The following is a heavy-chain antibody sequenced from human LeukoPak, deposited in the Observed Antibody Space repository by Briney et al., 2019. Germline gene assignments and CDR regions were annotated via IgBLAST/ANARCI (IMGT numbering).Heavy chain of an antibody. CDR1: GFTFSRYD. CDR2: IGTSDDT. D-gene: IGHD2-2*01. V-gene: IGHV3-13*01. Sequence: GGSLRLSCAASGFTFSRYDMHWVRQATGKGLEWVSGIGTSDDTCYPDSVKGRSTISREDAKNSLYLQINSLRAEDTAVYYCARDVGSIAFDIWGQGTMVTVSS. CDR3: ARDVGSIAFDI. J-gene: IGHJ3*02.